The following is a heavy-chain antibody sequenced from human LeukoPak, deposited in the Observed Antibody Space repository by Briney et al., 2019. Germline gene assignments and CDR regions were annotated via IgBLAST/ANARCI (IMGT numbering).Heavy chain of an antibody. CDR2: ISSSGSTI. J-gene: IGHJ6*03. Sequence: NPGGSLRLSCAASGFTFSDYYMSWIRQAPGKGLEWVSYISSSGSTIYYADSVKGRFTISRDNAKNSLYLRMNSLRAEDTAVYYCARGHYYYYYYYMDVWGKGTTVTVSS. CDR1: GFTFSDYY. CDR3: ARGHYYYYYYYMDV. V-gene: IGHV3-11*04.